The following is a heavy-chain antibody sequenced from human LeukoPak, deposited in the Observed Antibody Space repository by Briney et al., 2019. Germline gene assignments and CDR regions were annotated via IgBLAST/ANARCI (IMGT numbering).Heavy chain of an antibody. Sequence: SETLSLTCTVSGGSISSYYWSWIRQPPGKGLEWVGYIYYSGSTNYNPSLKNRVTISVDTSKNQFSLKLSSVTAADTAVYYCARLSTVTTSFDYWGQGTLVTVSS. CDR1: GGSISSYY. CDR3: ARLSTVTTSFDY. J-gene: IGHJ4*02. V-gene: IGHV4-59*12. CDR2: IYYSGST. D-gene: IGHD4-11*01.